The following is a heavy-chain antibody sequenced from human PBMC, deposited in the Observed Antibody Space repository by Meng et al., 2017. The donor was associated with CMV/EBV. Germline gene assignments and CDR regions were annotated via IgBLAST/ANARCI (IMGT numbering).Heavy chain of an antibody. V-gene: IGHV3-30*04. Sequence: GGSLRLSCAASGFTFSSYAMHWVRQAPGKGLEWVAVISYGGSNKYYADSVKGRFTISRDNSKNTLYLQMNSLRAEDTAVYYCAREDIVVVPAASYYGMDVWGQGTTITVSS. CDR1: GFTFSSYA. CDR3: AREDIVVVPAASYYGMDV. J-gene: IGHJ6*02. CDR2: ISYGGSNK. D-gene: IGHD2-2*01.